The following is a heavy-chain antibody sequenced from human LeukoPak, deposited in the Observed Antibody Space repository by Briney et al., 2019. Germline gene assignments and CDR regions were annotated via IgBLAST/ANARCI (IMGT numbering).Heavy chain of an antibody. CDR1: GYSISSGYY. CDR2: IYHSGST. CDR3: ASPSSSWYAGLFDY. D-gene: IGHD6-13*01. V-gene: IGHV4-38-2*02. J-gene: IGHJ4*02. Sequence: SETLSLTCTVSGYSISSGYYWGWIRQPPGKGLEWIGSIYHSGSTYYNPSLKIRVTISVDTSKNQFSLKLSSVTAADTAVYYCASPSSSWYAGLFDYWGQGTLVTVSS.